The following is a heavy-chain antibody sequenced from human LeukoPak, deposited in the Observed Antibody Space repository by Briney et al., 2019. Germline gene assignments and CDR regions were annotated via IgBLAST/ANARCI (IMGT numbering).Heavy chain of an antibody. CDR3: ARASARPRYYFDY. D-gene: IGHD6-6*01. V-gene: IGHV3-53*01. CDR1: GFTVSSNY. Sequence: GGSLRLSCAASGFTVSSNYMSWVRQAPGKGLEWVSVIYSGGSTYYADSVKGRFTISRDNSKNTLYLQMNSLRAEDTAVYYCARASARPRYYFDYWGQGTLVTISS. J-gene: IGHJ4*02. CDR2: IYSGGST.